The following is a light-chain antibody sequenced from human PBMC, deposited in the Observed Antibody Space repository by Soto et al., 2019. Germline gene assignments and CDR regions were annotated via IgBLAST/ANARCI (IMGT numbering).Light chain of an antibody. CDR2: KAS. V-gene: IGKV1-5*03. Sequence: DIQVTQSPSTLSASVGDRVTITCRASQNINSWLAWYQQKSGKAPKLLIHKASSLQSGVPSRFSGSESGTLFTLTSSSLQSDDFAIYYCQQYDTDPWTFGQGTKMEIK. CDR3: QQYDTDPWT. J-gene: IGKJ1*01. CDR1: QNINSW.